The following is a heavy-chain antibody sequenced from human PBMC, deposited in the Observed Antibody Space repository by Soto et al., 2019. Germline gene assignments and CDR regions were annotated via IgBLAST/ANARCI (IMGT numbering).Heavy chain of an antibody. V-gene: IGHV4-28*01. J-gene: IGHJ6*02. CDR3: ARSPDSSGYYPRWYYYGMDV. CDR1: GYSISSSNW. Sequence: SETLSLTCAVSGYSISSSNWWGWIRQPPGKGLEWIGYIYHSGSTNYNPSLKSRVTISVDKSKNQFSLKLSSVTAADTAVYYCARSPDSSGYYPRWYYYGMDVWGQGTTVTVSS. D-gene: IGHD3-22*01. CDR2: IYHSGST.